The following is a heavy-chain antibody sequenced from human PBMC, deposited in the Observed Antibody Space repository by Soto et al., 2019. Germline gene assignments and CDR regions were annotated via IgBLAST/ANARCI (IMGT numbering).Heavy chain of an antibody. CDR1: GYTFTSYG. Sequence: ASVKVSCKASGYTFTSYGISWVRQAPGQGLEWMGWISAYNGNTNYAQKLQGRVTMTTDTSTSTAYMELRSLRSDDTAVYYCARSVGYCISTSCYQYNWFDPWGQGTLVTVSS. D-gene: IGHD2-2*01. V-gene: IGHV1-18*01. CDR2: ISAYNGNT. J-gene: IGHJ5*02. CDR3: ARSVGYCISTSCYQYNWFDP.